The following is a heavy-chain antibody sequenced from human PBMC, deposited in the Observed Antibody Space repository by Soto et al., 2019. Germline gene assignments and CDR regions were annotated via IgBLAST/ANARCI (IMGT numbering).Heavy chain of an antibody. D-gene: IGHD6-13*01. Sequence: QVQLVESGGGVVQPGRSLRLSCAASGFTFSSYGMHWVRQAPGKGLEWVAVISYDGTNKYYADSVKGRFTISRDNSKNTLYLQMNSLRAEDTAVYYCAKDLSYTSSWYPYFDYWGQGTLVTVSS. CDR2: ISYDGTNK. CDR3: AKDLSYTSSWYPYFDY. V-gene: IGHV3-30*18. CDR1: GFTFSSYG. J-gene: IGHJ4*02.